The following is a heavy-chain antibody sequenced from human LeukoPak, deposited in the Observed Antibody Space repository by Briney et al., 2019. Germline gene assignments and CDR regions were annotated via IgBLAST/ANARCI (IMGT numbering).Heavy chain of an antibody. Sequence: PSETLSLTCSVSGGSITRTTYHWGWIRQPPGKGLEWIGRIYTSGSTNYNPSLKSRVTISVDTSKNQFSLKLSSVTAADTAVYYCARAGGGYDYWGQGTLVTVSS. CDR2: IYTSGST. J-gene: IGHJ4*02. D-gene: IGHD3-16*01. CDR1: GGSITRTTYH. V-gene: IGHV4-61*02. CDR3: ARAGGGYDY.